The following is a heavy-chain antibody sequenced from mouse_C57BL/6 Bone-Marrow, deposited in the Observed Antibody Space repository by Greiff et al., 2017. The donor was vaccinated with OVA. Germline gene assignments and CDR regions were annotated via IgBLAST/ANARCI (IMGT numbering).Heavy chain of an antibody. J-gene: IGHJ1*03. V-gene: IGHV6-6*01. D-gene: IGHD1-1*01. CDR2: IRNKANNHAT. CDR1: GFTFSDAW. Sequence: EVKLVESGGGLVQPGGSMKLSCAASGFTFSDAWMDWVRQSPEKGLEWVAEIRNKANNHATYYAESVKGRFTISRDDSKSSVYLQMNSLRAEDTGIYYCTRSRGSSYSYWYFDVWGTGTTVTVSS. CDR3: TRSRGSSYSYWYFDV.